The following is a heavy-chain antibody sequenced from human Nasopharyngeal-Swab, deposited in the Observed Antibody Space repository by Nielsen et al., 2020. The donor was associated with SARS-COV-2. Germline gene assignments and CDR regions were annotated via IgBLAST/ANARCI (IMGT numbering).Heavy chain of an antibody. CDR2: ISSSSSTI. V-gene: IGHV3-48*04. D-gene: IGHD3-22*01. Sequence: VRQAPGKGLEWVSYISSSSSTIYYADSVKGRFTISRDNAKNSLYLQMNSLRAEDTAVYYCARGHCCDNRGYYYFDYWGQGTLVTVSS. J-gene: IGHJ4*02. CDR3: ARGHCCDNRGYYYFDY.